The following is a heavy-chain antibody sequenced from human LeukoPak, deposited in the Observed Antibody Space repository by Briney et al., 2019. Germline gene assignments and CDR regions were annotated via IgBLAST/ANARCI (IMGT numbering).Heavy chain of an antibody. J-gene: IGHJ3*02. CDR1: GGSISSDY. V-gene: IGHV4-59*08. D-gene: IGHD3-9*01. CDR2: ISYSGST. Sequence: SETLSLTCTVSGGSISSDYWSWVRHPPGKGLEWIGYISYSGSTNYNPSLTRQAPLSIDTSTTQFSLNLRALTATDTPISTYARQGYDILTGYIDAFDIWGQGTMVTVSS. CDR3: ARQGYDILTGYIDAFDI.